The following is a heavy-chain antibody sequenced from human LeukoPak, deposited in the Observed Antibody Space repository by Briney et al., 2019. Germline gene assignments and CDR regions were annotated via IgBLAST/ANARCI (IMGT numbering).Heavy chain of an antibody. Sequence: ASVKVSCKASGYTFTGYYMHWVRQAPGQGLEWMGWINPNSGGTNYAQKFQGRVTMTRDTSISTAYMELSRLRSDDTAVYYCARESSGWFVNWFDPWGQGTPVTVSS. CDR1: GYTFTGYY. CDR2: INPNSGGT. V-gene: IGHV1-2*02. D-gene: IGHD6-19*01. CDR3: ARESSGWFVNWFDP. J-gene: IGHJ5*02.